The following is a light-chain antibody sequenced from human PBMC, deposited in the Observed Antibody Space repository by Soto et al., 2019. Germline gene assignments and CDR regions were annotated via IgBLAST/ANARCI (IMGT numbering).Light chain of an antibody. V-gene: IGKV3-20*01. Sequence: ETVLTQSPGTLSLSPGEGATLSCRASQTVKTDYLAWYQQRRGLPPRLLIFGASGRATGIPDRFSGSGSGTDFTLTITRLEPEDFAVYYCQQYGSSPLTFGGGTKVETK. CDR1: QTVKTDY. CDR3: QQYGSSPLT. CDR2: GAS. J-gene: IGKJ4*01.